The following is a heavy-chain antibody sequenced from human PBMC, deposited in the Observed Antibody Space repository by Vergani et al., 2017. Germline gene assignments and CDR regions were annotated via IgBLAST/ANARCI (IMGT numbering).Heavy chain of an antibody. CDR3: AKDWEASRAAAVTGY. V-gene: IGHV3-23*01. CDR2: ISGSGGST. D-gene: IGHD6-13*01. CDR1: GFTFSSYA. J-gene: IGHJ4*02. Sequence: EVQLLESGGGSAQPGESLRLSCVASGFTFSSYAMSWVRQAPGKGLEWVSGISGSGGSTYYADSVKGRFTISRDNSKNTLYLQMNSLRAEDTAVYYCAKDWEASRAAAVTGYWGQGTLVTVSS.